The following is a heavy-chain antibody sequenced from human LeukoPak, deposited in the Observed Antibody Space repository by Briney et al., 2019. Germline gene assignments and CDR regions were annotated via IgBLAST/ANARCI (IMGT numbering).Heavy chain of an antibody. Sequence: GGSLRLSCAASGFTLSDYYMSWIRQAPGKGLEWVSSISSSSSYIYYADSVKGRFTISRDNAKNSLYLQMNSLRAEDTAVYYCARGDGYYYYMDVWGKGTTVTVSS. CDR1: GFTLSDYY. CDR3: ARGDGYYYYMDV. V-gene: IGHV3-11*06. CDR2: ISSSSSYI. D-gene: IGHD5-24*01. J-gene: IGHJ6*03.